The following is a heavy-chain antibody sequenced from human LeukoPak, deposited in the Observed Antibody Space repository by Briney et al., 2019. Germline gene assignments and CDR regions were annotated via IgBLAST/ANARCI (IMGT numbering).Heavy chain of an antibody. D-gene: IGHD3-22*01. J-gene: IGHJ4*02. CDR1: GGSISSYY. V-gene: IGHV4-59*01. Sequence: SETLSLTCTVSGGSISSYYWSWIRQPPGKGLEWIGYIYYSGSTNYNPSLKSRVTISVDTSKNQFSLKLSSVTAADTAVYYCARDSDSSGYFYDYWGQGTLVTVSS. CDR3: ARDSDSSGYFYDY. CDR2: IYYSGST.